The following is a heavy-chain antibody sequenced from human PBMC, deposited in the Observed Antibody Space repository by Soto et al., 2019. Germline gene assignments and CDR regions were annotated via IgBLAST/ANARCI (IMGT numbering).Heavy chain of an antibody. CDR1: GLSLRTTGVG. CDR2: LYWDEDK. Sequence: QVTLKESGPTLVKPTQTLTLTCTVSGLSLRTTGVGVGWVRQPPGKALEWLALLYWDEDKRYSPSLRSRLTLAKDSSEKQVVLTSTNMDTVDTATYYCVQSRCGGDCLEIYSSHAYNGLDVWGQGTTVTVSS. D-gene: IGHD2-21*02. V-gene: IGHV2-5*02. J-gene: IGHJ6*02. CDR3: VQSRCGGDCLEIYSSHAYNGLDV.